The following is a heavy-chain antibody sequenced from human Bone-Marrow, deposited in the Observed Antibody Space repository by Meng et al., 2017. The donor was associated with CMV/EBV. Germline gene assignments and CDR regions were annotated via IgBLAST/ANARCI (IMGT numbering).Heavy chain of an antibody. V-gene: IGHV4-34*01. CDR1: GGSFSGYY. CDR3: ARAKDGDTDACDI. D-gene: IGHD5-18*01. Sequence: GSLRLSCAVYGGSFSGYYWSWIRQPPGKGLEWIGEINHSGSTNYNPSLKSRVTISVDTSKNQFSLKLSSVTAADTAVHYCARAKDGDTDACDIWGQGTMGTVSS. J-gene: IGHJ3*02. CDR2: INHSGST.